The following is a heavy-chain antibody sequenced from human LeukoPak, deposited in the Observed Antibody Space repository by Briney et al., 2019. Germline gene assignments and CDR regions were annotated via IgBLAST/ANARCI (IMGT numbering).Heavy chain of an antibody. CDR1: GYTFTGYY. V-gene: IGHV1-2*02. Sequence: ASVKVSCKASGYTFTGYYMHWVRQAPGQGLEWMGWINPNNGGTNYAQKFQGRVTMTRDTSISTAYMELSRLRSDDTAVYYCAREGGYDYSLGYWGQGTLVTVSS. D-gene: IGHD5-12*01. CDR3: AREGGYDYSLGY. CDR2: INPNNGGT. J-gene: IGHJ4*02.